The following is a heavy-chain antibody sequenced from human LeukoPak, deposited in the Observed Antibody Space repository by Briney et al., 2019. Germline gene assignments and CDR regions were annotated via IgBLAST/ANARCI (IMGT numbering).Heavy chain of an antibody. J-gene: IGHJ4*02. V-gene: IGHV5-51*01. CDR3: ARRDGVPAAPFDY. D-gene: IGHD2-2*01. CDR2: IYPGDSDT. Sequence: GIIYPGDSDTRYSPSFQGQVTISADKSISTAYLQWSSLKASDTAMYYCARRDGVPAAPFDYWGQGTLVTVSS.